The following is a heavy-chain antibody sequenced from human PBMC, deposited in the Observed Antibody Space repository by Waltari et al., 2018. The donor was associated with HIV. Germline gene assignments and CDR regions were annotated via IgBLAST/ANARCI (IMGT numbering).Heavy chain of an antibody. CDR2: IISRSSYI. CDR1: GFTFSRYS. V-gene: IGHV3-21*01. J-gene: IGHJ4*02. Sequence: EVQLVESGGGLVKPGGSMRRSCAASGFTFSRYSMKWVRQAPGKRLQGASSIISRSSYIYYADSVKGRLTSSRDNAKNSLYRQMNSLRAEDTAVYYCARDSGPYYYDSSGYASFDYWGQGTLVTVSS. CDR3: ARDSGPYYYDSSGYASFDY. D-gene: IGHD3-22*01.